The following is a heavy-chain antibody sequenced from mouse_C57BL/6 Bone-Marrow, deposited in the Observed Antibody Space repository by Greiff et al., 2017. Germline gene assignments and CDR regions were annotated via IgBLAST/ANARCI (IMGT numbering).Heavy chain of an antibody. CDR1: GYTFTSYG. V-gene: IGHV1-81*01. D-gene: IGHD1-1*01. Sequence: VQLQQSGAELARPGASVKLSCKASGYTFTSYGISWVKQRTGQGLEWIGESYPRSGNTYYNEKFKGKATLTADKSSSTAYMELRSLTSEDSAVYFCARPITTVVVPEYFDVWGTGTTVTVSS. CDR3: ARPITTVVVPEYFDV. J-gene: IGHJ1*03. CDR2: SYPRSGNT.